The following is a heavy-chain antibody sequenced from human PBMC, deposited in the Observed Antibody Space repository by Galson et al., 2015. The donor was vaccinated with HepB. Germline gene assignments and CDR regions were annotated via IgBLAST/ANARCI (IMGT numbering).Heavy chain of an antibody. Sequence: SLRLSCAASGFTFSDHWMSWVRQAPGRGLEWLANIKQDETEKYYVDSVKGRFTISRDNAQNSLYLQMNGLRAEDMAVYYCVKGRWLQQIWGQGTLVTVSS. J-gene: IGHJ1*01. D-gene: IGHD5-24*01. CDR3: VKGRWLQQI. V-gene: IGHV3-7*01. CDR1: GFTFSDHW. CDR2: IKQDETEK.